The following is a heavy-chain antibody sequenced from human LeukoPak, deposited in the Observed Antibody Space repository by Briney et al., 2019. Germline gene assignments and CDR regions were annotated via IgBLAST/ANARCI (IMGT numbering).Heavy chain of an antibody. D-gene: IGHD2-15*01. CDR2: IKEDGSAK. CDR1: GFTFSNYW. V-gene: IGHV3-7*03. J-gene: IGHJ4*02. Sequence: PGGSLRLSCAASGFTFSNYWMSWVRQAPGKGLEWVANIKEDGSAKYYVDSVKGRFTISRDNAKNSVYLQMNSLRAEDTAVYYCAKSGLNRFDYWGQGTLVTVSS. CDR3: AKSGLNRFDY.